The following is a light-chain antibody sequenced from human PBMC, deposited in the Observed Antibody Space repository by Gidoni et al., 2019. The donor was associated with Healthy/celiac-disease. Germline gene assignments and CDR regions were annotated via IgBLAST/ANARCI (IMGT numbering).Light chain of an antibody. CDR2: EGS. CDR3: CSYAGSSSWV. CDR1: SSDVGSYNL. Sequence: SPGQSITISCTGTSSDVGSYNLVSWYQQHPGKAPKHMIYEGSKRPSGVSNRFSGSKSGNTASLTISGLQAEDEADYYCCSYAGSSSWVFGGGTKLTVL. V-gene: IGLV2-23*01. J-gene: IGLJ3*02.